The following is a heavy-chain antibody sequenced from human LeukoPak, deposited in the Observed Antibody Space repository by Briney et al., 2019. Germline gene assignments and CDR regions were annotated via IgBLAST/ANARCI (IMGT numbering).Heavy chain of an antibody. D-gene: IGHD3-22*01. V-gene: IGHV3-11*01. CDR3: AKTYYYNSSPFDY. CDR2: ISSSGTTT. CDR1: GFTFSDYY. J-gene: IGHJ4*02. Sequence: GGSLRLSCAGSGFTFSDYYMSWIRQAPGKGLEWVSYISSSGTTTYYADSMKGRFTISRDNAKNSLYLQLNSLTVEDTAVYYCAKTYYYNSSPFDYWGQGTLVTVSS.